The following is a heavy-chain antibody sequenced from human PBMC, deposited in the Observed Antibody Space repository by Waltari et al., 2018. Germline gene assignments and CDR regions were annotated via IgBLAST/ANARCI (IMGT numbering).Heavy chain of an antibody. Sequence: QVQLQLWGAGLLKPSETLSLPCAVYGGSFSGYSWSWLRQPPGKGMEWIVEINHSGSTNYNPSLKSRVTISVDTYKNQFSLKLSSVTAADTAVYYCARWTTSCFDYWGQGTLVTVSS. CDR2: INHSGST. CDR3: ARWTTSCFDY. D-gene: IGHD2-2*01. V-gene: IGHV4-34*01. J-gene: IGHJ4*02. CDR1: GGSFSGYS.